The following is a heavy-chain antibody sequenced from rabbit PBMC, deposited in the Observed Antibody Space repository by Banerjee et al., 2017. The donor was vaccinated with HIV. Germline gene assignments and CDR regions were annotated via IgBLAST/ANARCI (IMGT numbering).Heavy chain of an antibody. J-gene: IGHJ4*01. V-gene: IGHV1S40*01. CDR1: GFSFSSSYW. CDR2: IYAGSSGST. Sequence: QSLEESGGDLVKPGASLTLTCTASGFSFSSSYWMCWVRQAPGKGLEWIACIYAGSSGSTYYASWAKGRFTISDHNAQNTLYLQLNSLTAADTATYFCVSYDDYGDRNLWGPGTLVTV. CDR3: VSYDDYGDRNL. D-gene: IGHD2-1*01.